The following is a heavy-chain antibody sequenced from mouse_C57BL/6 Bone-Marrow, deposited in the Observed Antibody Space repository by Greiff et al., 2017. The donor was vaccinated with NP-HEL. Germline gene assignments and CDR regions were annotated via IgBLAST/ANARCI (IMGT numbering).Heavy chain of an antibody. V-gene: IGHV1-18*01. CDR3: ARSITTVVATDAMDY. D-gene: IGHD1-1*01. CDR1: GYTFTDYN. J-gene: IGHJ4*01. Sequence: VQLKQSGPELVKPGASVKISCKASGYTFTDYNMGWVKQSHGKSLEWIGDINPNSGGTIYNQKFKGKATLTVDKSSSTAYMELRSLTSEDSAVYYYARSITTVVATDAMDYWGQGTSVTVSS. CDR2: INPNSGGT.